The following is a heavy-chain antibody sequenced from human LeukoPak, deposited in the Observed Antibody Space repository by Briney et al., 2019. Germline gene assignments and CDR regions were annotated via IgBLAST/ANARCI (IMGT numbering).Heavy chain of an antibody. Sequence: GGSLRLSCAASGFTFSSYDMHWVRQATGKGLEWVSATGTAGDTYYPGSVKGRFTISRENAKNSLYLQMNSLRAEDTAVYYCARDTVATVGAFDIWGQGTMVTVSS. CDR3: ARDTVATVGAFDI. J-gene: IGHJ3*02. D-gene: IGHD1-1*01. CDR2: TGTAGDT. V-gene: IGHV3-13*01. CDR1: GFTFSSYD.